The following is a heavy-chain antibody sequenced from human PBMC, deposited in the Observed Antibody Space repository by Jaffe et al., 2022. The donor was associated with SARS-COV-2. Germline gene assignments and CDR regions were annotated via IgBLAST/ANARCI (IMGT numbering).Heavy chain of an antibody. D-gene: IGHD6-19*01. Sequence: QVQLVESGGGVVQPGRSLRLSCAASGFTFSSYGMHWVRQAPGKGLEWVAVIWYDGSNKYYADSVKGRFTISRDNSKNTLYLQMNSLRAEDTAVYYCARDMKVAGTPRVLSGWFDPWGQGTLVTVSS. CDR3: ARDMKVAGTPRVLSGWFDP. V-gene: IGHV3-33*01. J-gene: IGHJ5*02. CDR2: IWYDGSNK. CDR1: GFTFSSYG.